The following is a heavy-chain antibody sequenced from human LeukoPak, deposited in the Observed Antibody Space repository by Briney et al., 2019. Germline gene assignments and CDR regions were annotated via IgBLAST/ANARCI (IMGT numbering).Heavy chain of an antibody. CDR3: AREYYYYDSSGYYDFDY. Sequence: GASVKVSCKASGGTFSSYAISWVRQAPGQGLEWMGGIIPIFGTANYAQKFQGRVTITADESTSTAYMGLRSLRSDDTAVYYCAREYYYYDSSGYYDFDYWGQGTLVTVSS. V-gene: IGHV1-69*13. CDR1: GGTFSSYA. CDR2: IIPIFGTA. D-gene: IGHD3-22*01. J-gene: IGHJ4*02.